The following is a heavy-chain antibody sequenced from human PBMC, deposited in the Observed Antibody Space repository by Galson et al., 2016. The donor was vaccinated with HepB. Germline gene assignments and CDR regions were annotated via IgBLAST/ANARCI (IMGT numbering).Heavy chain of an antibody. Sequence: PALVKPTQTLTLTCTFSGFSLSSDKMGVGWIRQPPGKALEWLALMSWDDEKHHSPSLKSRLSITKDTPKNQVVLTMTNMDPVDTATYYCTRGRRVQGEGWFDPWGQGTLVTVSS. J-gene: IGHJ5*02. CDR3: TRGRRVQGEGWFDP. V-gene: IGHV2-5*02. CDR2: MSWDDEK. D-gene: IGHD3-10*01. CDR1: GFSLSSDKMG.